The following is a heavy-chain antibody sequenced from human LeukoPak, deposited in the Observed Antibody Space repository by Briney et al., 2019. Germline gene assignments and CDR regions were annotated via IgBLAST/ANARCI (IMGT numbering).Heavy chain of an antibody. V-gene: IGHV3-7*01. J-gene: IGHJ4*02. Sequence: GGSLRLSCVASGFPFSSYWMTWVRQAPGKGLEWVANIKQDGSKKSYVDSVKGRFTISRDNAKNSLYLQMNSLRVEDTAVYYCARGRPHGNDYWGQGTLVTVSS. D-gene: IGHD4-23*01. CDR2: IKQDGSKK. CDR1: GFPFSSYW. CDR3: ARGRPHGNDY.